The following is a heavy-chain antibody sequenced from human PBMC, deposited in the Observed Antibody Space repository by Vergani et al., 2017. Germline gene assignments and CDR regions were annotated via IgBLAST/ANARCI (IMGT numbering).Heavy chain of an antibody. Sequence: EVQLVESGGGLVQPGGSLRLSCAASGFTFSSYSMNWVRQAPGKGLEWVSYISSSSSTIYYADSVKGQFTISRDNSKNTLYLQMNSLKAEDTAVYYCAKGYSVSPYYFDYWGQGTLVTVSS. CDR1: GFTFSSYS. CDR3: AKGYSVSPYYFDY. V-gene: IGHV3-48*01. J-gene: IGHJ4*02. D-gene: IGHD6-13*01. CDR2: ISSSSSTI.